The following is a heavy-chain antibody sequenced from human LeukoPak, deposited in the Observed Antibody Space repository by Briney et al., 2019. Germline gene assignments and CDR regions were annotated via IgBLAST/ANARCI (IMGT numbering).Heavy chain of an antibody. Sequence: GGSLRLSCAASGFTFSSYSMNWVRQAPGKGLEWVSSISSSSSYIYYADSVKGRFTISRDNAKNSLYLQMHSLRAEDTAVYYCARDLSLPKYYDSSGYINYWGQGTLVTVSS. J-gene: IGHJ4*02. V-gene: IGHV3-21*01. D-gene: IGHD3-22*01. CDR1: GFTFSSYS. CDR2: ISSSSSYI. CDR3: ARDLSLPKYYDSSGYINY.